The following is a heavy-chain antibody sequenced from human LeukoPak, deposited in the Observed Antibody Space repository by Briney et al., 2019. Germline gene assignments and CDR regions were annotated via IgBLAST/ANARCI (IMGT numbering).Heavy chain of an antibody. CDR1: GFTFSSYW. Sequence: PGGSLRLSCAASGFTFSSYWMHWVRQAPGKGLVWVSRINTDGSSTNYADSVKGRFTISRDNAKNSLYLQMNSLRAEDTAVYYCASSRYDSSGYYGIIAYWGQGTLVTVSS. J-gene: IGHJ4*02. D-gene: IGHD3-22*01. CDR2: INTDGSST. CDR3: ASSRYDSSGYYGIIAY. V-gene: IGHV3-74*01.